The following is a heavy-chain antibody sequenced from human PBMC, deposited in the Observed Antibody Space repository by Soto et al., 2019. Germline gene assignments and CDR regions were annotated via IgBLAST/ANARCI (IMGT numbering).Heavy chain of an antibody. D-gene: IGHD1-26*01. CDR2: IYYSVRT. CDR1: GASIRSFF. CDR3: ARPSGSYSYYYGMDV. Sequence: QVHLQESGPGLVKPSETLSLTCTVAGASIRSFFWTWIRQPPGRGLEWIGNIYYSVRTNYNPSLKNRFTMAVDTSKNQFSLMLTSVTAADTAVYYCARPSGSYSYYYGMDVWGQGTTVTVSS. V-gene: IGHV4-59*01. J-gene: IGHJ6*02.